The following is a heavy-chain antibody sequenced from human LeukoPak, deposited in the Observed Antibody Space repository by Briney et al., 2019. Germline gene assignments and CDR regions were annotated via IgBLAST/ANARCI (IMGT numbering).Heavy chain of an antibody. V-gene: IGHV1-3*01. Sequence: ASVKVSCKASGGTFSSYAISWVRQAPGRGLEWMGWINAGNGNTKYSQKFQGRVTITRDTSASTAYMELSSLRSEDTAVYYCARSYDGYGFDYWGQGTLVTVSS. CDR2: INAGNGNT. CDR1: GGTFSSYA. J-gene: IGHJ4*02. CDR3: ARSYDGYGFDY. D-gene: IGHD5-18*01.